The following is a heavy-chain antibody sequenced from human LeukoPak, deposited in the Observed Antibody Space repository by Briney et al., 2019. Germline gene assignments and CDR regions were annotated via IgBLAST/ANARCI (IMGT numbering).Heavy chain of an antibody. J-gene: IGHJ3*02. Sequence: PSETLSLTCTVSGGSISTNSYYWGWIRQPPGKGLEWIGSIFYSGTTYYNPSLKSRVTISVDTSKNQFSLKLSSVTAADTTVYYRAGRDPRNRDAFDIWGQGTMVTVSS. CDR2: IFYSGTT. V-gene: IGHV4-39*01. D-gene: IGHD1-14*01. CDR1: GGSISTNSYY. CDR3: AGRDPRNRDAFDI.